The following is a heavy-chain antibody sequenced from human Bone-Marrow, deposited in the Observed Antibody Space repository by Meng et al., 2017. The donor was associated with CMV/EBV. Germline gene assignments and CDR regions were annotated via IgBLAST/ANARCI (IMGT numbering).Heavy chain of an antibody. J-gene: IGHJ5*01. CDR1: GDSVSGNSVA. CDR3: TRGADYYGAGGFDS. CDR2: TYYRSKWYS. D-gene: IGHD3-10*01. V-gene: IGHV6-1*01. Sequence: SETLSLTCAISGDSVSGNSVALNWIRQSPSRGLEWLGRTYYRSKWYSEFAVSVKSRINISPDTSTNQFSLQLDSVTPEDTAVYYCTRGADYYGAGGFDSWGQGTLVTFAS.